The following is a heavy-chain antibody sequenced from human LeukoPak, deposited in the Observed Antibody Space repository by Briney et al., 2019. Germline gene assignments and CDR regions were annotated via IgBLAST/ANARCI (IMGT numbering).Heavy chain of an antibody. Sequence: PGGSLRLSCAASGFTLSNYYMNWVRQAPGKGLEWVSYISSSSSYIYYADSVKGRFTISRDNAKNSLYLQMNSLRAEDTAVYYCAAIRYCSSTSCYLPWGQGTLVTVSS. CDR3: AAIRYCSSTSCYLP. V-gene: IGHV3-21*01. J-gene: IGHJ5*02. CDR1: GFTLSNYY. CDR2: ISSSSSYI. D-gene: IGHD2-2*01.